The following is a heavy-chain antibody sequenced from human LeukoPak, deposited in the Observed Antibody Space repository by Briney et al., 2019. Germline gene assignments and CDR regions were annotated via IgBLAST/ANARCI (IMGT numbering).Heavy chain of an antibody. V-gene: IGHV4-38-2*02. D-gene: IGHD3-3*01. CDR1: GYSISSGYY. J-gene: IGHJ4*02. CDR2: IYHSGST. CDR3: ARDQSTVDFWSGYHTDNFDY. Sequence: SETLSLTCTVSGYSISSGYYWGWIRQPPGKGLEWIGSIYHSGSTYYNPSLKSRVTISVDTSKNQFSLKLSSVTAADTAVYYCARDQSTVDFWSGYHTDNFDYWGQGTLVTVSS.